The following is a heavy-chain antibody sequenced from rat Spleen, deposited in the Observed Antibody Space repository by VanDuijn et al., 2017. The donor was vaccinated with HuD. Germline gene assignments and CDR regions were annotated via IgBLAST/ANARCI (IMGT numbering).Heavy chain of an antibody. CDR2: IWTGGST. J-gene: IGHJ4*01. V-gene: IGHV2-30*01. CDR1: GFSLTSYN. Sequence: QVQLKESGPGLVQPSQTLSLTCTVSGFSLTSYNVHWVRQPTGKGLEWMGVIWTGGSTDYNSALKSRLSISRDTSKSQVFLKVTSLQTEDTATYYCARGAGYVLDAWGQGASVTVSS. D-gene: IGHD1-4*01. CDR3: ARGAGYVLDA.